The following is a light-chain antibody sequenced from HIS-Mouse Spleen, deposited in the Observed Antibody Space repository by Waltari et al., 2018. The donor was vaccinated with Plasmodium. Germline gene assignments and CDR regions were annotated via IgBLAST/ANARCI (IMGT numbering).Light chain of an antibody. CDR3: YSAADNNRV. Sequence: SYELTQPSSVPVSPGQTARIPCPGDVLAKKYARWFQQKPGQAPVLVIYKDSERPSGSPERFSGSSSGTTVTLTISGAQVEDEADYYCYSAADNNRVFGGGTKLTVL. V-gene: IGLV3-27*01. CDR2: KDS. J-gene: IGLJ3*02. CDR1: VLAKKY.